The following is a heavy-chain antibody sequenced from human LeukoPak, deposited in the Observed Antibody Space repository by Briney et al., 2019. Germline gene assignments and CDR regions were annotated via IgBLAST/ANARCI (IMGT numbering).Heavy chain of an antibody. CDR2: IKEDGSEK. J-gene: IGHJ4*02. CDR1: GFTFSIYW. V-gene: IGHV3-7*01. CDR3: TRDES. Sequence: GGSLRLSCEGSGFTFSIYWMSWVRQAPGKGLEWVANIKEDGSEKYYVDSVKGRFTISKDNAKNSLYLQMNSLRAVDTAVYYCTRDESWGQGTLVTVSS.